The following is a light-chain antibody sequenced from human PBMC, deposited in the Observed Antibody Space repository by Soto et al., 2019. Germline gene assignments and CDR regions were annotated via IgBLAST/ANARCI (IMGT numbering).Light chain of an antibody. Sequence: EIVLTQSPGTLSLSPGERATLSCRASQSVSSSYLAWYQQKPGQAPRLLIYGASSRATGIPDRFSGSGSGTDFTLTISSLQPDDFAVYYCQQFSSYPLTFGGGTKVDI. CDR3: QQFSSYPLT. CDR1: QSVSSSY. V-gene: IGKV3-20*01. CDR2: GAS. J-gene: IGKJ4*01.